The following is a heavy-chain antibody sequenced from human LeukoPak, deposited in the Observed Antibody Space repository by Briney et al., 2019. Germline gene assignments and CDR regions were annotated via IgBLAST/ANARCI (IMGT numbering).Heavy chain of an antibody. CDR3: ATYRRGYHDSSESYYFDY. D-gene: IGHD3-22*01. Sequence: PGGSVRLSCAASGFTFSRFAMSWVRQAPGKGLEWVSGISGSGDSTYYADSVKGRFTISRDNSKNTLFLQMNGLRAEDTAVYYCATYRRGYHDSSESYYFDYWGQGTLVTVSS. J-gene: IGHJ4*02. CDR2: ISGSGDST. CDR1: GFTFSRFA. V-gene: IGHV3-23*01.